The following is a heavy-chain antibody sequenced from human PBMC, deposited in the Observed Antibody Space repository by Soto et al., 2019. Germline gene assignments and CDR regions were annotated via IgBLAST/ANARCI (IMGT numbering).Heavy chain of an antibody. D-gene: IGHD3-16*01. V-gene: IGHV4-4*02. Sequence: SETLSLTCAVSGGSVSSDNWWSWVRQPPGKGLEWIGEIHHNGTTTFNPSLKSRITISVDKTKNQISLKLNSVTAADTAVYFCASGFDYIWGRYSHESGDDSFDIWGQGTMVTVSS. CDR2: IHHNGTT. CDR1: GGSVSSDNW. J-gene: IGHJ3*02. CDR3: ASGFDYIWGRYSHESGDDSFDI.